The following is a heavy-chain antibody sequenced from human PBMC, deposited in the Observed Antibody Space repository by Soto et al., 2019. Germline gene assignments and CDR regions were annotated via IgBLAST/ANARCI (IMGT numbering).Heavy chain of an antibody. CDR3: ARGSPVEQLVRGWFDP. J-gene: IGHJ5*02. CDR1: GGTFSSYA. Sequence: QVQLVQSGAEVKKPGSSVKVSCKASGGTFSSYAISWVRQAPGQGLEWMGGIIPIFGTPNYAQKFQGRVTIPADESTSTAYMELSSLRSEDTAVYYCARGSPVEQLVRGWFDPWGQGTLVTVSS. D-gene: IGHD6-6*01. CDR2: IIPIFGTP. V-gene: IGHV1-69*01.